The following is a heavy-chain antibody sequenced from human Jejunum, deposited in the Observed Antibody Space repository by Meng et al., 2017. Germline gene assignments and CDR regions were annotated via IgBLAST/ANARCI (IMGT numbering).Heavy chain of an antibody. J-gene: IGHJ2*01. D-gene: IGHD6-13*01. Sequence: SETLSLTCTVSGGSISSYSWSWIRQPPGKGLEWIGYIYDNGRTNYNPSLRGRVTLSMDASNNRLSLKLSSVTAADTAVYYCAREGSNSSSWYFDLWGRGSLVTGAS. CDR3: AREGSNSSSWYFDL. CDR1: GGSISSYS. V-gene: IGHV4-59*01. CDR2: IYDNGRT.